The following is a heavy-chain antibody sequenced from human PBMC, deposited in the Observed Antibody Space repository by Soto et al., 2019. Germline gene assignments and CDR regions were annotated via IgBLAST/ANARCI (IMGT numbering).Heavy chain of an antibody. D-gene: IGHD2-2*01. Sequence: PGESLKISCKGSGYSFTSYWIGWVRQMPGKGLEWMGIIYPGDSDTRYSPSFQGQVTISADKSISTAYLQWSSLKASDTAMYYCARGPLLGYCSSTSCYDGHNYGMDVWGQGTTVTAP. V-gene: IGHV5-51*01. CDR3: ARGPLLGYCSSTSCYDGHNYGMDV. CDR1: GYSFTSYW. J-gene: IGHJ6*02. CDR2: IYPGDSDT.